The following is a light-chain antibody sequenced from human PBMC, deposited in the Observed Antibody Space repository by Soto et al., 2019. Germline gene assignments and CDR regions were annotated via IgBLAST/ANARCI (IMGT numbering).Light chain of an antibody. V-gene: IGLV2-14*01. CDR2: DVS. CDR1: TSDVGGYNY. J-gene: IGLJ2*01. Sequence: QSALTQPASVSGSPGQSITISCTGTTSDVGGYNYVSWYQKHPGKAPKLMIYDVSNRPSGVSNRFSGSKSGNTASLTISGLQAEDEADYYCAAWDDSLSGPLFGGGTKLTVL. CDR3: AAWDDSLSGPL.